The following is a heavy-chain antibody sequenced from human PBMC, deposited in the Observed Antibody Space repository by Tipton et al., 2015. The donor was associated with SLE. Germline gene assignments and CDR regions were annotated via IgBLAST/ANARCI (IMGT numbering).Heavy chain of an antibody. Sequence: TLSLTCAVYGGSFSNYYWSWIRQPPGKGLEWIGEINHSGSTNYNPSLKSRVTISVDTSKNQFSLKLSSVTAADTAVYYCARGREYNYGWGNYWGQGTLVTVSS. CDR3: ARGREYNYGWGNY. D-gene: IGHD5-18*01. CDR2: INHSGST. V-gene: IGHV4-34*01. CDR1: GGSFSNYY. J-gene: IGHJ4*02.